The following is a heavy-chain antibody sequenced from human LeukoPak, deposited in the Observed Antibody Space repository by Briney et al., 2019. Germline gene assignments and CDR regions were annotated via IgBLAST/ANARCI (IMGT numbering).Heavy chain of an antibody. Sequence: GGSLRLSCAASGFTFSSYAMHWVRQAPGKGLEWVAVISYDGSNKYYADSVKGRFTISRDNSKNTLYLQMNSLRAEDTAVYYCARGMVGATTSDCWGQGTLVTVSS. CDR1: GFTFSSYA. CDR2: ISYDGSNK. J-gene: IGHJ4*02. CDR3: ARGMVGATTSDC. D-gene: IGHD1-26*01. V-gene: IGHV3-30-3*01.